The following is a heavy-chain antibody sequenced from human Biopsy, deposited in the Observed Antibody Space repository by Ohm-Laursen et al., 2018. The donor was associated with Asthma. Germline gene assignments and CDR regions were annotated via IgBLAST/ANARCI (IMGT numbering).Heavy chain of an antibody. Sequence: ASVKVSCKFLGGTFNTYVIGWVRQAPGQRLEWMGGINSVFGTTTYPQKFQDRVTITADDSTSTVYMELSSLRSEDTAVYYCARKAGSCISRTCYSLDFWGQGTLVTVSS. CDR1: GGTFNTYV. V-gene: IGHV1-69*13. CDR3: ARKAGSCISRTCYSLDF. J-gene: IGHJ4*02. CDR2: INSVFGTT. D-gene: IGHD2-2*01.